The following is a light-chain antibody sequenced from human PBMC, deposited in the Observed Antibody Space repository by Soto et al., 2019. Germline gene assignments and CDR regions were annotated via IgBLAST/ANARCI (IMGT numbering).Light chain of an antibody. CDR2: GAS. Sequence: EIVMTQSPATLSVSPGERATLSCRASQSVSSNLAWYQQKPGQAPRLLIYGASTRATSIPARFSGSGSGTEFTLTISSLQSEDFAVYYCQQYNNWPLTFGQGPKVEI. J-gene: IGKJ1*01. CDR3: QQYNNWPLT. CDR1: QSVSSN. V-gene: IGKV3-15*01.